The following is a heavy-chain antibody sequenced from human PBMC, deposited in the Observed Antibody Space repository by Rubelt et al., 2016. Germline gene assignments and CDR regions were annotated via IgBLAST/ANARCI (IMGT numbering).Heavy chain of an antibody. CDR1: GGSITNYF. CDR2: IYYSGST. V-gene: IGHV4-59*01. Sequence: QVRLQESGPGLVKPSGTLSLTCTVSGGSITNYFWNWIRQPPGKGLERIGKIYYSGSTNYNPSLKSRVTISVDMSKNHFSLILSPVASADTAVYYCARGGLWFDSWGQGTVVGVSS. D-gene: IGHD3-16*01. J-gene: IGHJ5*01. CDR3: ARGGLWFDS.